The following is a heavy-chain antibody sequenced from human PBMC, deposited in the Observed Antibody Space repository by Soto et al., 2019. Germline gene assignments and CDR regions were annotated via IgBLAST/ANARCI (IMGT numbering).Heavy chain of an antibody. CDR1: GFTFSSYG. CDR2: ISYDGNNK. J-gene: IGHJ6*02. CDR3: AKDRGIESPYYYYGMDV. Sequence: QVQLVESGGGVVQPGRSLRLSCAASGFTFSSYGMHWVRQAPGKGLEWVAVISYDGNNKYYADSVKGRFTISRDNSKNTLYLQMNSLRAEDTAVYYCAKDRGIESPYYYYGMDVWGQGTTVTVSS. D-gene: IGHD2-21*01. V-gene: IGHV3-30*18.